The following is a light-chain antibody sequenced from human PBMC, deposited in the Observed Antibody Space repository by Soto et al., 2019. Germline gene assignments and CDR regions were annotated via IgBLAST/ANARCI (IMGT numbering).Light chain of an antibody. CDR3: QQYGDSPT. V-gene: IGKV3-20*01. CDR2: ETS. Sequence: EIVLTQSPGTLSLSPGERATLSCRASQSVSAGYFAWYQQKPGQAPRLLIYETSSRYTGTPDRFSGSGSGTDFTLTISRLEPEDFAFYYCQQYGDSPTFGQGTKVDTK. J-gene: IGKJ1*01. CDR1: QSVSAGY.